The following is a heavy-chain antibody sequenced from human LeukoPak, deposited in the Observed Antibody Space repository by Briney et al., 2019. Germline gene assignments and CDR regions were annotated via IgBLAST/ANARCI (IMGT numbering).Heavy chain of an antibody. Sequence: GSSVKVSCKASGGTFSSYAISWVRQAPGQGLEWMGGIIPIFGTANYAQKFQGRVTITADESTSTAYMELSSLRSEDTAVYYCAVNPTYCSSTSCYVGTYWGQGTLVTVSS. CDR1: GGTFSSYA. D-gene: IGHD2-2*01. J-gene: IGHJ4*02. CDR2: IIPIFGTA. CDR3: AVNPTYCSSTSCYVGTY. V-gene: IGHV1-69*01.